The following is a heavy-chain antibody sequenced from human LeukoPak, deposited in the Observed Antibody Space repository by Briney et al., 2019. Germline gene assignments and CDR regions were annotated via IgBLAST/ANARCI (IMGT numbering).Heavy chain of an antibody. CDR2: IYYSGST. D-gene: IGHD3-3*01. Sequence: SETLSLTCTVSGGSISSYYWSWIRQPPGKGLEWIGYIYYSGSTNYNPSLESRVTISVDTSKNQFSLKLSSVTAADTAVYYCARVGYDFWSGYYSRPFDYWGQGTLVTVSS. V-gene: IGHV4-59*01. CDR3: ARVGYDFWSGYYSRPFDY. J-gene: IGHJ4*02. CDR1: GGSISSYY.